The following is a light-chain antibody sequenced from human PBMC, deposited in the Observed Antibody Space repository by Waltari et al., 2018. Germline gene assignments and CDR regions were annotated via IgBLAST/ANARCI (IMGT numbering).Light chain of an antibody. CDR3: QQYDDLST. V-gene: IGKV1-33*01. Sequence: DTQMTQSPSSLSASVGDRVTISCQASQDISNYLNWYQQKPGKAPKLLISDAANLETGVPSRFSGSGSGTDFTFTIDSLQPEDIATYYCQQYDDLSTFGQGTKLEIE. CDR1: QDISNY. CDR2: DAA. J-gene: IGKJ2*01.